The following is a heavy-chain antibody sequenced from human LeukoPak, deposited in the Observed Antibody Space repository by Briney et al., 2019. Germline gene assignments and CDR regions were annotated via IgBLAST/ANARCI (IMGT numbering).Heavy chain of an antibody. CDR1: GFTFSSYS. V-gene: IGHV3-48*04. J-gene: IGHJ4*02. D-gene: IGHD2-15*01. CDR2: ISSSGSTI. Sequence: GGSLRLSCAASGFTFSSYSMNWVRQAPGKGLEWVSYISSSGSTIYYADSVKGRFTISRDNAKNSLYLQMNSLRAEDTAVYYCARVPIYCSGGSCYRYFDYWGQGTLVTVSS. CDR3: ARVPIYCSGGSCYRYFDY.